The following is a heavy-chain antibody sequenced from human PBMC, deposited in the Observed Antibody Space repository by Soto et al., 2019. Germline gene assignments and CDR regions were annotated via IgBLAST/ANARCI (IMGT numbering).Heavy chain of an antibody. Sequence: SETLSLTCSVSGGSLSGHFWTWIRQPAGKGLEWIGRIYTSGTATYNPSLKSRVSLSIDTSKNQVSLRLTSVTAADTAVYYCAREVGRPGHFDPWGQGALVTVSS. J-gene: IGHJ5*02. D-gene: IGHD6-6*01. CDR3: AREVGRPGHFDP. CDR2: IYTSGTA. CDR1: GGSLSGHF. V-gene: IGHV4-4*07.